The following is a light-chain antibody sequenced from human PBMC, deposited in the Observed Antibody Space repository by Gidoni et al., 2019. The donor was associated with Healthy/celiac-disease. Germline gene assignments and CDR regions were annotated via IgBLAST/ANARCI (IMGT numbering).Light chain of an antibody. CDR2: KAS. CDR3: QQYNSYST. CDR1: QSISSW. V-gene: IGKV1-5*03. Sequence: DIQMTQSPSTLSASVGDRVTITCRASQSISSWLAWYQQKPGKAPKLLIYKASSLESGVPSSFSGSGSGTEFTLTISSLQADDFAAYYCQQYNSYSTFGQGTKVEIK. J-gene: IGKJ1*01.